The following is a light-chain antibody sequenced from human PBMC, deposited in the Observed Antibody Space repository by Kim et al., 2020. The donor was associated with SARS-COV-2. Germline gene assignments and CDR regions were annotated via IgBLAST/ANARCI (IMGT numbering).Light chain of an antibody. Sequence: IALTQSPGTLSLSPGESATLSCRASEPVASNYLAWYQQKPGQAPRLLIFRASSRATDIPDRFSGSRSGTDFILTISRLEPEDFAVYYCQQYGTSLYTFGQGTKLEI. V-gene: IGKV3-20*01. J-gene: IGKJ2*01. CDR1: EPVASNY. CDR2: RAS. CDR3: QQYGTSLYT.